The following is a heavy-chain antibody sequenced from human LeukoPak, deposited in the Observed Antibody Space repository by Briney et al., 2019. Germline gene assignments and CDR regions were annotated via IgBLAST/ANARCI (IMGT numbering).Heavy chain of an antibody. D-gene: IGHD1-26*01. V-gene: IGHV4-61*02. CDR3: ARAVIVGATDFDY. Sequence: SETLSLTCTVSGNSISSGDNYWSWIRQPAGKGLEWIGRIYTSGSTNYNPSLKSRVTISGDTSKNQFSLRLSSVTAADTAVYYCARAVIVGATDFDYWGQGTLVTVSS. CDR1: GNSISSGDNY. CDR2: IYTSGST. J-gene: IGHJ4*02.